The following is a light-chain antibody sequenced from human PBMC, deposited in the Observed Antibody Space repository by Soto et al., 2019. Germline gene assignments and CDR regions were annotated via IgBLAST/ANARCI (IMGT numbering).Light chain of an antibody. CDR1: QSVSSY. CDR2: DAS. Sequence: EIVLTQSPATLSLSPGERATLSCRASQSVSSYLAWYQHKPGQAPRLLIYDASKRATGIPARFSGSGSGTDFTLTRSGLEHEDVAVYYCQQRSNWPPTWTFGQGTRVEIK. V-gene: IGKV3-11*01. J-gene: IGKJ1*01. CDR3: QQRSNWPPTWT.